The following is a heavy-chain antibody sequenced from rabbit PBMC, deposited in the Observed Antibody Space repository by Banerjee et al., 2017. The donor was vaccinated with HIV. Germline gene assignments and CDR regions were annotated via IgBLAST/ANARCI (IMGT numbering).Heavy chain of an antibody. D-gene: IGHD6-1*01. Sequence: QEQLEESGGDLVKPEGSLTLTCTASGFSFTNASRICWVRQAPGKGLEWIACLYAGSSGTTYYASWAKGRFTISKTSSTTVTLQMTSLTAADTATYFCARGKYSYGYAGYGLWGPGTLVTVS. V-gene: IGHV1S45*01. CDR1: GFSFTNASR. CDR2: LYAGSSGTT. J-gene: IGHJ6*01. CDR3: ARGKYSYGYAGYGL.